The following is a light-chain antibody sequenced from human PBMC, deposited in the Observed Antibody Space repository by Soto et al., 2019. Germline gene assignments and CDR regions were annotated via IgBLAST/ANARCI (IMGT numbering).Light chain of an antibody. CDR2: DAS. CDR3: QQYGGVWA. Sequence: DIQMTQSPSTLSASVGDRVTITCRASQSISYRLAWYQQKPGKAPKVLIYDASTLESGVPSRFSGSGSGTEFILTISSLQPDDFATYYCQQYGGVWAFGQGTKVEI. CDR1: QSISYR. V-gene: IGKV1-5*01. J-gene: IGKJ1*01.